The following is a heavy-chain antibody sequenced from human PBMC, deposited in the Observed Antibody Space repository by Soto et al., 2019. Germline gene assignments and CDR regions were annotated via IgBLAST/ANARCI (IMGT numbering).Heavy chain of an antibody. D-gene: IGHD3-9*01. V-gene: IGHV4-4*07. CDR1: GAYIIDFS. CDR3: ARVVFSYFGMDV. J-gene: IGHJ6*02. CDR2: VFSSGST. Sequence: SQTLSRTCRVSGAYIIDFSWSWIRQPAGKGLEWIGRVFSSGSTNYNASLKSRFTMSIDTSKNEVSLTLRSVTAADTGVYYCARVVFSYFGMDVWGPGTTVTVSS.